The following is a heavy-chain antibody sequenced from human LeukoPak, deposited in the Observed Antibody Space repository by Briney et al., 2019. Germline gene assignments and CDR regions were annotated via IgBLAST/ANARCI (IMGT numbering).Heavy chain of an antibody. CDR3: ARDSSSSGYNWFDP. V-gene: IGHV3-21*01. J-gene: IGHJ5*02. Sequence: GGSLRLSCVASGFTFSSYSMNWVRQAPGKGLEWVSSISSSSSYIYYADSVKGRFTISRDNAKNSLYLQMSSLRAEDTAVYYCARDSSSSGYNWFDPWGQGTLVTVSS. D-gene: IGHD6-6*01. CDR2: ISSSSSYI. CDR1: GFTFSSYS.